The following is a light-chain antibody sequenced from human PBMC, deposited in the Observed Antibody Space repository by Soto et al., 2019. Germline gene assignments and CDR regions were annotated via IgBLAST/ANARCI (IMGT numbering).Light chain of an antibody. CDR1: SSNIGSNY. CDR2: RNN. Sequence: QSVLTQPPSASGTPGQRVTISCSGSSSNIGSNYVYWYQQLPGTAPKLLIYRNNQRPSGVPDRFFGSKSGTSASLAISGLRSEDEADYYCAAWDDSLSAHVVFGGGTQLTVL. V-gene: IGLV1-47*01. CDR3: AAWDDSLSAHVV. J-gene: IGLJ2*01.